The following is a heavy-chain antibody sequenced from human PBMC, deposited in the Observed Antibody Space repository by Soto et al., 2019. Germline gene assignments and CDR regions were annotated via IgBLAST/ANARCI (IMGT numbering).Heavy chain of an antibody. CDR2: ISYDGSNK. J-gene: IGHJ4*02. CDR1: GFTFSSYG. Sequence: QVQLVESGGGVVQPGRSLRLSCAASGFTFSSYGMHWVRQAPGKGLEWVAVISYDGSNKYYADSVKGRFTISRDNSKNPLYLQMNGLRAEDTAVYYCAKGGSGYDLGDYWGQGTLVTVSS. D-gene: IGHD5-12*01. CDR3: AKGGSGYDLGDY. V-gene: IGHV3-30*18.